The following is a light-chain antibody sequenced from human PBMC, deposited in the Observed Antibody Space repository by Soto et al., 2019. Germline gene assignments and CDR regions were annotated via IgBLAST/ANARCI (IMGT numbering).Light chain of an antibody. CDR3: TSYTSSSTYV. CDR1: SSDVCGYNY. CDR2: DVT. J-gene: IGLJ1*01. V-gene: IGLV2-14*03. Sequence: QSVLNQPASVFGAPGQAITISFTGTSSDVCGYNYVFWYQHPPGKAPKLMIYDVTNRPSGVSNRFSGSKSGNTASLTISGLQAEDEADYYCTSYTSSSTYVFGTGTKVTVL.